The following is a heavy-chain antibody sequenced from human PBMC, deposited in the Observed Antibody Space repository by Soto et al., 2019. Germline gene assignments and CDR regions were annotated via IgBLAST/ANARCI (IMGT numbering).Heavy chain of an antibody. CDR3: AKDGAVAGLFDY. Sequence: QVQLVESGGGVVQPGRSLRLSCAASGFSFSSYGMHWVRQAPGKGLEWVAVISYDGSNKYYADSVKGRFTISRDNSKNTLYLQMNSLRAEDTAVYYCAKDGAVAGLFDYRGQGTLVTVSS. J-gene: IGHJ4*02. CDR1: GFSFSSYG. D-gene: IGHD6-19*01. V-gene: IGHV3-30*18. CDR2: ISYDGSNK.